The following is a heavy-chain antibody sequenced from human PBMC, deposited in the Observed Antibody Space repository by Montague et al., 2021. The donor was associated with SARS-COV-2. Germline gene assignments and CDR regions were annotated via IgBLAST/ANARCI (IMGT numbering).Heavy chain of an antibody. CDR2: VSYSGST. V-gene: IGHV4-39*07. D-gene: IGHD2-21*02. J-gene: IGHJ4*02. CDR3: VRDRRGNCFYY. CDR1: GGTTITGTHY. Sequence: SETLSLTCTASGGTTITGTHYWGWIRHSPGKGLEWIGSVSYSGSTYYNPSVKSRVAISLDTSRTQCSLRLNSLTAADPAVYYCVRDRRGNCFYYWGRGSLVAVSS.